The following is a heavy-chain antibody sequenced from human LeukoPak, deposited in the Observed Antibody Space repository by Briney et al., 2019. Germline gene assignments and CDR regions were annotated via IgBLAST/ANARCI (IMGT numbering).Heavy chain of an antibody. V-gene: IGHV4-34*01. CDR3: ARTGGNYYRTLDY. CDR2: INHSGST. CDR1: GGSFSDFY. Sequence: SETLSLTCAVYGGSFSDFYWSWIRQPPGKGLEWIGEINHSGSTNYNPSLKSRVTISVDTSKNQYSQKLSSVTAADTAVYYCARTGGNYYRTLDYWGQGTLVTVSS. D-gene: IGHD3-10*01. J-gene: IGHJ4*02.